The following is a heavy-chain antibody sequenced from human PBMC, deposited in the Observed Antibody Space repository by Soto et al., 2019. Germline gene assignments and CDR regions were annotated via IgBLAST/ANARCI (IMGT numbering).Heavy chain of an antibody. D-gene: IGHD1-26*01. CDR1: GFTFSSYS. CDR3: ARDRVIVGATPHYYYGMDV. V-gene: IGHV3-21*01. Sequence: EVQLVESGGGLVKPGGSLRLSCAASGFTFSSYSMNWVRQAPGKGLEWVSSISSSSSYIYYADSVKGRFTISRDNAKNSLYLQMNSLRDEDTAVYYCARDRVIVGATPHYYYGMDVWGQGTTVTVSS. J-gene: IGHJ6*02. CDR2: ISSSSSYI.